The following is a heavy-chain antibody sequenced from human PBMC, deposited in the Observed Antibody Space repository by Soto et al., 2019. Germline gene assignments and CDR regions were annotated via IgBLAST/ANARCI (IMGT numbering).Heavy chain of an antibody. J-gene: IGHJ6*02. CDR1: GFTFSDSV. CDR3: GKWYTSNFVILPYTVSDV. Sequence: GGSLRVSFVPAGFTFSDSVMAGVRQAPGKGLEWVAVMRGDGRARCAVAVAGRVTISRDNSENTLYVQMRSLRAEDAAACDCGKWYTSNFVILPYTVSDVCDHRTQVAAFS. V-gene: IGHV3-23*01. CDR2: MRGDGRA. D-gene: IGHD3-3*01.